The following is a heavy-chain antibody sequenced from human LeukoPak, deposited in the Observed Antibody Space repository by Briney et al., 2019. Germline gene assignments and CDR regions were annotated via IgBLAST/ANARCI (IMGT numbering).Heavy chain of an antibody. CDR3: AAYAHDFWSGYPGAPDAFDI. V-gene: IGHV1-58*01. CDR1: GFTFTSSA. Sequence: GASVKVSCKASGFTFTSSAVQWVRQARGQRLEWIGWIVVGSGNTNYAQKFQERVTITRDMSTSKAYMELSSLRSEDTAVYYCAAYAHDFWSGYPGAPDAFDIWGQGTMVTVSS. D-gene: IGHD3-3*01. J-gene: IGHJ3*02. CDR2: IVVGSGNT.